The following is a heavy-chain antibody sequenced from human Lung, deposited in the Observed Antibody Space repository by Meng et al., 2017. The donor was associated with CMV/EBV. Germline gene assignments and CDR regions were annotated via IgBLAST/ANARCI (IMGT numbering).Heavy chain of an antibody. CDR1: GGSFSGYY. D-gene: IGHD2-2*01. CDR3: ARGGKDIVVVPAPIDY. CDR2: INHSGST. Sequence: GSLRLSCAVYGGSFSGYYWSWIRQPPGKGLEWIGEINHSGSTNYNPSLKSRVTISVDTSKNQFSLKLSSVTAADTAVYYCARGGKDIVVVPAPIDYWGQGTLVTVSS. V-gene: IGHV4-34*01. J-gene: IGHJ4*02.